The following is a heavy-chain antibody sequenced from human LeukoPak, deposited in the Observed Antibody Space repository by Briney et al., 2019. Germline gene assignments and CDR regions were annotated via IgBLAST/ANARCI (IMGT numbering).Heavy chain of an antibody. CDR1: GGTFSSYA. D-gene: IGHD3-16*02. V-gene: IGHV1-69*04. CDR3: AREVGDYVWGSYPHR. Sequence: ASVKVSCKASGGTFSSYAISWVRQAPGQGLEWMGRIIPILGIANYAQKFQGRVTITADKSTSTAYMELSSLRSEDTAVYYCAREVGDYVWGSYPHRWGQGTTVTVSS. J-gene: IGHJ6*02. CDR2: IIPILGIA.